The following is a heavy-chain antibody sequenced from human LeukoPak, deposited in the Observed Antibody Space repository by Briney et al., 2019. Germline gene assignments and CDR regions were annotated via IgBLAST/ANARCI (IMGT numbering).Heavy chain of an antibody. D-gene: IGHD1-26*01. CDR3: ARLTRIVGATPEGQLRY. CDR2: INPSGGST. CDR1: GYTFTSYY. J-gene: IGHJ4*02. V-gene: IGHV1-46*01. Sequence: ASVKVSCKASGYTFTSYYMHWVRQAPGQGLEWMGIINPSGGSTSYAQKFQGRVTMTRDMSTSTVYMELSSLRSEDTAMYYCARLTRIVGATPEGQLRYWGQGTLVTVSS.